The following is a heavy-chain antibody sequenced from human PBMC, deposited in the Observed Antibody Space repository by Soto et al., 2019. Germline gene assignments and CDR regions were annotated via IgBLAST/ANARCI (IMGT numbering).Heavy chain of an antibody. V-gene: IGHV4-59*01. CDR2: IYDSGST. Sequence: SETLSLTCTVSGGSIISYYWSWIRQPPGKGLEWIGYIYDSGSTSYNPSLKSRVTISVDTSKNQFSLKLSSVTAADTAVYYCARLYGLDAFDIWGQGTMVTVSS. D-gene: IGHD3-16*02. CDR1: GGSIISYY. J-gene: IGHJ3*02. CDR3: ARLYGLDAFDI.